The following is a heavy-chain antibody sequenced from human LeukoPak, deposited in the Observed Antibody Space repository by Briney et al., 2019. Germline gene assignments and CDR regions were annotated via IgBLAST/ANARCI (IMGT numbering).Heavy chain of an antibody. Sequence: ASVKVSCKASGYTFTSYGITWVRQAPGQGLEWMGWINGYNGNTNDAQKFLDRVILTRDVSSTIAYLELRSLRPDDTAVYFCVRGAPYCDKSACSSPGHHWGQGTLVTVSS. V-gene: IGHV1-18*01. J-gene: IGHJ4*02. D-gene: IGHD2-21*01. CDR3: VRGAPYCDKSACSSPGHH. CDR1: GYTFTSYG. CDR2: INGYNGNT.